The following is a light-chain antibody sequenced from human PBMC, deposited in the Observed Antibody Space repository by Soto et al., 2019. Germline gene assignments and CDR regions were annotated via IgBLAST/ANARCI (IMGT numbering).Light chain of an antibody. J-gene: IGLJ1*01. CDR2: NVN. CDR3: SSYSDTNICV. CDR1: SRDICVYYF. Sequence: QAGVAQPPSASGSPLQAITISCTGTSRDICVYYFVSWYQVRTGEAPQLIIYNVNGRPSGVPRRFSGSKSGNTASLTVSGLQDVNEADYYCSSYSDTNICVFGTGTKVTVL. V-gene: IGLV2-8*01.